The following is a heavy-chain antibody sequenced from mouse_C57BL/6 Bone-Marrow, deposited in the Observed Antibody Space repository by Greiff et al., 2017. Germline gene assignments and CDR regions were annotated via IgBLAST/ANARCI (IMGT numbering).Heavy chain of an antibody. J-gene: IGHJ3*01. Sequence: EVKLMESGGGLVKPGGSLKLSCAASGFTFSDYGMHWVRQAPEKGLEWVAYISSGSSTIYYADTVKGRFTISRDNAKNTLFLQMTSLRSEDTAMYYSLLSWFAYWGQGTLVTVSA. CDR1: GFTFSDYG. V-gene: IGHV5-17*01. D-gene: IGHD2-10*01. CDR2: ISSGSSTI. CDR3: LLSWFAY.